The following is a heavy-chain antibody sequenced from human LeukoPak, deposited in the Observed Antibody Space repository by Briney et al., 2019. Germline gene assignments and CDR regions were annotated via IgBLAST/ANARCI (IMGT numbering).Heavy chain of an antibody. CDR1: GFTFSDYY. V-gene: IGHV3-11*01. Sequence: GGSLRLSCAASGFTFSDYYMSWIRQAPGEGLEWISYISSSGDTKYYADSVEGRFTISRDNAKNSLYLQMDSLRAEDTAVYYCARVVKVSDIWGQGTMVTVSS. D-gene: IGHD2-21*01. J-gene: IGHJ3*02. CDR2: ISSSGDTK. CDR3: ARVVKVSDI.